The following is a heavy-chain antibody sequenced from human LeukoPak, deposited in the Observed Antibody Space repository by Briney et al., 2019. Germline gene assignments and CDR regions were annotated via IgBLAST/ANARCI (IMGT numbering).Heavy chain of an antibody. CDR2: MWYDGSIK. CDR3: AKDPIPGIAAANTNYYYYIDV. Sequence: GVSLRLSCAASGFTFSTYGMHWVRQAPGEGLEWVAVMWYDGSIKYYAHSVKGRFTISRDNSKNTLYLQMNSLRAEDTAVYYCAKDPIPGIAAANTNYYYYIDVWGKGTTVTVSS. D-gene: IGHD6-13*01. J-gene: IGHJ6*03. CDR1: GFTFSTYG. V-gene: IGHV3-33*06.